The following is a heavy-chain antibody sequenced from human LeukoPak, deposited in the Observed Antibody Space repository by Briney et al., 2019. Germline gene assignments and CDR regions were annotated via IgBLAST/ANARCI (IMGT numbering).Heavy chain of an antibody. J-gene: IGHJ5*02. V-gene: IGHV3-30*02. CDR3: ARVGQQLVLLQIWFDP. CDR2: IRYDGRNK. Sequence: GGSLRLSCAASGFTFSTYGMHWVRQAPGKGLEWVAFIRYDGRNKYYADSVKGRFTISRDNSKNTLYLQMNSLRAEDTAVYYCARVGQQLVLLQIWFDPWGQGTLVTVSS. D-gene: IGHD6-13*01. CDR1: GFTFSTYG.